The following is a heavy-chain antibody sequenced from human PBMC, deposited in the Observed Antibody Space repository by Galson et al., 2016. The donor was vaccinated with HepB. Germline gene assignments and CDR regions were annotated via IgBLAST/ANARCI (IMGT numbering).Heavy chain of an antibody. V-gene: IGHV1-3*01. J-gene: IGHJ4*02. Sequence: SVKVSCTASGYTFTTFAMHWVRQAPGQRLEWMGWITAGIGNTKYSQKFQGRITITRDTSAGTAYMELSSLRAQDTAVYYCARGKKWEPQSDYWGQGTLVTVSS. CDR2: ITAGIGNT. CDR1: GYTFTTFA. D-gene: IGHD1-26*01. CDR3: ARGKKWEPQSDY.